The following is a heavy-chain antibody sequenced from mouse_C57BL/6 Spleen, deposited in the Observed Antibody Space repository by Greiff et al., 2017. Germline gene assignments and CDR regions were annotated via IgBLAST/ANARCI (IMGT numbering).Heavy chain of an antibody. CDR3: ARNYYGSSYDGFAY. J-gene: IGHJ3*01. V-gene: IGHV2-2*01. CDR2: IWSGGST. CDR1: GFSLTSYG. Sequence: VKLVESGPGLVQPSQSLSITCTVSGFSLTSYGVHWVRQSPGKGLEWLGVIWSGGSTDYNAAFISRLSISKDNSKSQVFFKMNSLQADDTAIYYCARNYYGSSYDGFAYWGQGTLVTVSA. D-gene: IGHD1-1*01.